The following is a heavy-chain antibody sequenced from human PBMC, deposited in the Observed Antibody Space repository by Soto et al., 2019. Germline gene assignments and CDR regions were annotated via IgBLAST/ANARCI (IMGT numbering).Heavy chain of an antibody. CDR1: GYTFTSYD. CDR2: MNPNSGNT. D-gene: IGHD3-3*01. J-gene: IGHJ6*03. V-gene: IGHV1-8*01. Sequence: QVQLVQSGAEVKKPGASVKVSCKASGYTFTSYDINWVRQATGQGLEWMGWMNPNSGNTGYAQKFQGRVTMTRNTSISTAYMELSSLRSEDTAVYYCARPSAPVPPTYYDFWSGYFADYYYYMDVWGKGTTVTVSS. CDR3: ARPSAPVPPTYYDFWSGYFADYYYYMDV.